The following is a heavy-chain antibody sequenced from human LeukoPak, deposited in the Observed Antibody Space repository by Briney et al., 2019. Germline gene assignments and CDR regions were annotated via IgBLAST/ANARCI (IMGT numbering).Heavy chain of an antibody. D-gene: IGHD5-24*01. CDR1: GSTVSGNY. V-gene: IGHV3-53*01. Sequence: PGGSLRLSCAASGSTVSGNYMSWVRQAPGKGLEWVSVIYSDGTIYYANSVKGRFTISRDNSKNTLYLQMNSLRAEDTAVYYCAGGSGRWLQLSDWGQGALVIVSS. CDR3: AGGSGRWLQLSD. J-gene: IGHJ4*02. CDR2: IYSDGTI.